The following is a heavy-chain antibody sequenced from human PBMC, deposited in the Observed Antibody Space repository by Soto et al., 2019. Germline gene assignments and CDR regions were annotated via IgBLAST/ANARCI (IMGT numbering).Heavy chain of an antibody. CDR2: MSRTGDNT. CDR3: AKDQSNSNPLYYFDF. D-gene: IGHD3-22*01. J-gene: IGHJ4*02. CDR1: GFTFSIYA. V-gene: IGHV3-23*01. Sequence: GGSLRLSCAASGFTFSIYAMTWVRQSPGKGLEWVSSMSRTGDNTYYADYVKGRFTISRDNSKNTLYLQMNSLRAEDTAIYYCAKDQSNSNPLYYFDFWGPGTLVTVSS.